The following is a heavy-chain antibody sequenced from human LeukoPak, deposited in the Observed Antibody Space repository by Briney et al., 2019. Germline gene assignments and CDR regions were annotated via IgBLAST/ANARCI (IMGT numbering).Heavy chain of an antibody. V-gene: IGHV3-30*18. Sequence: GGSPRLSCAASGFTFSSYGMHWVRQAPGKGLEWVAVISYDGSNKYYADSVKGRFTVSRDNSKNTLYLQMNSLRAEDTAVYYCAKVLLRLGELSPFDYWGQGTLVTVSS. CDR3: AKVLLRLGELSPFDY. CDR1: GFTFSSYG. D-gene: IGHD3-16*02. CDR2: ISYDGSNK. J-gene: IGHJ4*02.